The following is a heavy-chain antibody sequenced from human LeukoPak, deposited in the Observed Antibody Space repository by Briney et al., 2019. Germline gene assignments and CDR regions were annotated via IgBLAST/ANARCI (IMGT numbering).Heavy chain of an antibody. V-gene: IGHV4-59*01. D-gene: IGHD6-13*01. J-gene: IGHJ4*02. CDR3: SRDLGGPAAGTLDY. CDR2: IDYTERN. Sequence: SETLSLTCTVSGGSMRCYYWIWSRQPPGKGLEWIGYIDYTERNKDNPSLKSRVTIAVDMSKNQFSLKLRSGTAADTGVYYCSRDLGGPAAGTLDYWGQGNLVTVSS. CDR1: GGSMRCYY.